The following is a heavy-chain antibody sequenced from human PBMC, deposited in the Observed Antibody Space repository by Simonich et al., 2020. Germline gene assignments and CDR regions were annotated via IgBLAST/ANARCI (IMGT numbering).Heavy chain of an antibody. CDR2: ISSISSTI. J-gene: IGHJ3*02. V-gene: IGHV3-48*01. CDR1: GFTFSSYS. D-gene: IGHD5-12*01. CDR3: ARDSSYYAFDI. Sequence: EVQLVESGGGLVQPGGSLRLSCAASGFTFSSYSMKWVRQAPGKGLEWVSYISSISSTIYSSNSVKGRLTISRDNAKNSLYLQMNSLRAEDTAVYYCARDSSYYAFDIWGQGTMVTVSS.